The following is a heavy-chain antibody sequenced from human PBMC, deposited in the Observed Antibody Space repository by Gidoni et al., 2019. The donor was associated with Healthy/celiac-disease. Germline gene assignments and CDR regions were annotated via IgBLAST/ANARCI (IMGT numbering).Heavy chain of an antibody. D-gene: IGHD6-19*01. V-gene: IGHV3-30*18. CDR3: AKDSSGWYYFDY. CDR2: ISYDGSNK. CDR1: GFPFSSYG. J-gene: IGHJ4*02. Sequence: QVQLVESAGGVVQPARSLRLSCAACGFPFSSYGMHWVRQAPGKGPEWVAVISYDGSNKYYADSVKGRFTISRDNSKNTLYLQMNSLRAEDTAVYYCAKDSSGWYYFDYWGQGTLVTVSS.